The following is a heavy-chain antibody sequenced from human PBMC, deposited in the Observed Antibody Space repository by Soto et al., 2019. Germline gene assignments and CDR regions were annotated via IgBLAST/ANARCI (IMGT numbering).Heavy chain of an antibody. Sequence: QVHLVQSGAEVKKPGSSVKVSCTASGGTFGTYIISWVRQGPGQGLEWMGGIIPIFGTTTYAQKFQGRVTFTADESSVTAYMDLSSLRSSDTALYYCTVRYMGDVDSRGQGTLVAVSS. CDR2: IIPIFGTT. D-gene: IGHD3-16*02. V-gene: IGHV1-69*01. CDR3: TVRYMGDVDS. CDR1: GGTFGTYI. J-gene: IGHJ4*02.